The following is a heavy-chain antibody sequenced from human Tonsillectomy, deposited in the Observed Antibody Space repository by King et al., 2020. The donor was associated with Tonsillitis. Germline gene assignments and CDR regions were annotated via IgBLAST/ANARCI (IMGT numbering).Heavy chain of an antibody. CDR1: GFSLSTSGVG. J-gene: IGHJ3*01. D-gene: IGHD2-2*01. Sequence: TLKESGPTLVKPTQTLTLTCTFSGFSLSTSGVGVGWIRQPPGKALEWLALIYWDDDKRYSPSLNSSLTITKDTSKNQVVLTMTNMDPVDTGTYYCAHFLTSYSAFYVWGQGTMVTVSS. CDR3: AHFLTSYSAFYV. CDR2: IYWDDDK. V-gene: IGHV2-5*02.